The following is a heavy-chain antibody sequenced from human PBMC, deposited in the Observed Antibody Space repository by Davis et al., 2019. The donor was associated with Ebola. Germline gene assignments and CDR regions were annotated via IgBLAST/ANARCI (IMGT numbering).Heavy chain of an antibody. CDR1: AGTFSSYT. D-gene: IGHD4-17*01. J-gene: IGHJ4*02. Sequence: ASVKVSCKASAGTFSSYTISWVRQAPGQGLEWMGRINPNSGGTNFAQKFQGRVTMTRDTSISTAYMELSRLRSDDTAVYYCAISLSTGGYWGQGTLVTVSS. CDR3: AISLSTGGY. CDR2: INPNSGGT. V-gene: IGHV1-2*06.